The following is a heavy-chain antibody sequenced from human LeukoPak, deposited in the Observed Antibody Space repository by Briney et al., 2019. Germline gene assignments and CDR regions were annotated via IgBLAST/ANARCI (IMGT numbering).Heavy chain of an antibody. D-gene: IGHD1-1*01. CDR3: ARGTTIGTTE. CDR1: GDSVSSNSGT. V-gene: IGHV6-1*01. Sequence: SQTLSLTCAISGDSVSSNSGTWNWIRQSPSRGLEWLGRTYYRSKWFNDYAVSVRSRITINPDTSKNQFSLQLNSVTPEDTAVYYCARGTTIGTTEWGQGTLVTDSS. J-gene: IGHJ4*02. CDR2: TYYRSKWFN.